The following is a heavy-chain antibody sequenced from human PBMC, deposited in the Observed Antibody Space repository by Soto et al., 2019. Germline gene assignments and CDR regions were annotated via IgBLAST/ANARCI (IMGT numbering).Heavy chain of an antibody. D-gene: IGHD3-3*01. J-gene: IGHJ6*02. CDR3: TTDQRGPYYDFWSGLYYGMDV. CDR1: GFTFSNAW. CDR2: IKSKTDGGTT. V-gene: IGHV3-15*07. Sequence: EVQLVESGGGLVKPGGSLRLSCAASGFTFSNAWMNWVRQAPGKGLEWVGRIKSKTDGGTTDYAAPVKGRFTISRDDSKNTLYLQMNSLKTEDTAVYYCTTDQRGPYYDFWSGLYYGMDVWGQGTTVTVSS.